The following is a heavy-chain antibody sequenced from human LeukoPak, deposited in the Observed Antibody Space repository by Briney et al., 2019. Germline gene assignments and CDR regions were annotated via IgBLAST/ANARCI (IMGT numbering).Heavy chain of an antibody. D-gene: IGHD2-15*01. J-gene: IGHJ4*02. CDR3: ARQTNSCYDY. Sequence: GGSLKLSCAASGFTLSGSHMHWVRQAPGKGLEWVGHVRRNYETAYGASVKGRFTISRDDSENTAYLHMNNLKTEDTAIYFCARQTNSCYDYWGQGTLVTVSS. CDR1: GFTLSGSH. CDR2: VRRNYET. V-gene: IGHV3-73*01.